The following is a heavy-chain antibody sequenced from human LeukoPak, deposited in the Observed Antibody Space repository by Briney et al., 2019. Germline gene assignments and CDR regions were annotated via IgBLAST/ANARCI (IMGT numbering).Heavy chain of an antibody. CDR1: GFIFSSYG. V-gene: IGHV3-30*18. CDR3: AKGKGAMTTVIKWALYYFDY. D-gene: IGHD4-23*01. J-gene: IGHJ4*02. Sequence: GGSLRLSCAASGFIFSSYGLHWVRQAPGKGLEWVAVISYDGSNKYYADSVKGRFTISRDNSKNTLYLQMNSLRAEDTAVYYCAKGKGAMTTVIKWALYYFDYWGQGTLVTVSS. CDR2: ISYDGSNK.